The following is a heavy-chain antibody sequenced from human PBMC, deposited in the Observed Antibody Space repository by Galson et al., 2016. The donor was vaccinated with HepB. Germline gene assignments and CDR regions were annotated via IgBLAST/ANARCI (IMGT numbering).Heavy chain of an antibody. CDR3: AKSPASGWSTDFFDD. J-gene: IGHJ4*02. CDR1: GFTFSSCA. CDR2: INHNGDDP. D-gene: IGHD6-19*01. V-gene: IGHV3-23*01. Sequence: SLRLSCAASGFTFSSCAMGWVRQAPGKGLQWVSIINHNGDDPYYADSVKGRFTISRDNSKNTVFLQMNSVRGDDTAVYYCAKSPASGWSTDFFDDWGQGTLVTVSS.